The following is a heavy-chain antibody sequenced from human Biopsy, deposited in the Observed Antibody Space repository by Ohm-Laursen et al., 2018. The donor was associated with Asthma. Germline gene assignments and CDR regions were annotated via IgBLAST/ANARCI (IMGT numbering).Heavy chain of an antibody. CDR2: ISWNSGNI. J-gene: IGHJ6*02. Sequence: SLRLSCAASGFNFDDYGMNWVRQGPGKGLEWVAGISWNSGNIAYADSVKGRFTISRDNSNNSVYLQMNSLRPEDTALSFCSRDRGGSTRGGYYSYGMDVWGQGTTVTVSS. D-gene: IGHD2-15*01. CDR3: SRDRGGSTRGGYYSYGMDV. V-gene: IGHV3-9*01. CDR1: GFNFDDYG.